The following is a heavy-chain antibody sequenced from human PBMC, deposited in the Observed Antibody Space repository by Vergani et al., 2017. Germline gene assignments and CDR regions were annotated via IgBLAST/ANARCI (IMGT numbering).Heavy chain of an antibody. D-gene: IGHD6-19*01. Sequence: EVQLLESGGGLVQPGGSLRLSCAASGFTFSSYAMSWVRQAPGKGLEWDSAMSGSGGSTYYADSVKGRFTISRDNSKNTLYLKMNSLRAEDTAVYYCAKDVVAGTRGYFDYWGQGTLVTVSS. CDR3: AKDVVAGTRGYFDY. V-gene: IGHV3-23*01. CDR1: GFTFSSYA. J-gene: IGHJ4*02. CDR2: MSGSGGST.